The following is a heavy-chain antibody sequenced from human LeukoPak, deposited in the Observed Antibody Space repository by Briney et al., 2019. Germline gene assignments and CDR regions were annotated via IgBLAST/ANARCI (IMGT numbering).Heavy chain of an antibody. Sequence: RSGGSLRLSCAASGFTFDDYAMHWVRQVPGKGLEWVSGINWNSGSIGYADSVKGRFTVSRDNAKNSLYLQMDSLSAEDTALYYCAKDMGISSGYYFSYWGQGTLVTVSS. V-gene: IGHV3-9*01. CDR3: AKDMGISSGYYFSY. CDR1: GFTFDDYA. CDR2: INWNSGSI. D-gene: IGHD3-22*01. J-gene: IGHJ4*02.